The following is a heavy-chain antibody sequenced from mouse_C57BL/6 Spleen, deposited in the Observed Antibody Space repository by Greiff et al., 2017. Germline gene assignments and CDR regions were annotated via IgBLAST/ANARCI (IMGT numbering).Heavy chain of an antibody. J-gene: IGHJ2*01. CDR3: ARHKDWEGLDY. CDR1: GFTFSDYG. D-gene: IGHD4-1*01. CDR2: ISNLAYSI. Sequence: EVQLVESGGGLVQPGGSLKLSCAASGFTFSDYGMAWVRQAPRKGPEWVAFISNLAYSIYYADTVTGRFTISRENAKNTLYLEMSSLRSEDTAMYYCARHKDWEGLDYWGQGTTLTVSS. V-gene: IGHV5-15*01.